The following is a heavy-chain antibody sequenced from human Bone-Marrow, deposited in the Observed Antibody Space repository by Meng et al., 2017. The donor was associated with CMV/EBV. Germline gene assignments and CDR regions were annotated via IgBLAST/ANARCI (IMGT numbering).Heavy chain of an antibody. Sequence: SEPLSLTCTVSGGSISSSSYYWGWIRQPPGKGLEWIGSIYYSGSTYYNPSRKSRVTISVDTSKNQFSLKLSSVPAADTSVYYCARGDTAMVCLFYWGQGTLVTVSS. CDR3: ARGDTAMVCLFY. CDR1: GGSISSSSYY. J-gene: IGHJ4*02. V-gene: IGHV4-39*07. D-gene: IGHD5-18*01. CDR2: IYYSGST.